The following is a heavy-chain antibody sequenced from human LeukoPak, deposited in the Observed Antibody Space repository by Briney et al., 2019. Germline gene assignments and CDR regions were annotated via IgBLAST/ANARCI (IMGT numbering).Heavy chain of an antibody. V-gene: IGHV3-9*01. CDR1: GFTFDDYA. CDR2: ISWNSGSI. CDR3: AKDLGYCSSTSCYIGAFDI. Sequence: GRSLRLSCAASGFTFDDYAMHWVRQAPGKGLEWVSGISWNSGSIGYADSVKGRFTISRDNAKNSLYLQMNSLRAEDTALYYCAKDLGYCSSTSCYIGAFDIWGQGTMVTVSS. J-gene: IGHJ3*02. D-gene: IGHD2-2*02.